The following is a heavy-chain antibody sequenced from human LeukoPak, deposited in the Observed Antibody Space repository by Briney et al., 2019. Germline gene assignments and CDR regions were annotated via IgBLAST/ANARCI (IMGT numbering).Heavy chain of an antibody. Sequence: GSSVKVSCKASGGTFSRYAFSWVRQAPGQGLEWMGGIIPIFGTANYAQKFQGRVTITADESTSTAYMQLSSLRPEDTAVYYCARDRTPKPHDFWSGYCGNWFDPWGQGTLVTVSS. V-gene: IGHV1-69*01. CDR1: GGTFSRYA. CDR2: IIPIFGTA. J-gene: IGHJ5*02. CDR3: ARDRTPKPHDFWSGYCGNWFDP. D-gene: IGHD3-3*01.